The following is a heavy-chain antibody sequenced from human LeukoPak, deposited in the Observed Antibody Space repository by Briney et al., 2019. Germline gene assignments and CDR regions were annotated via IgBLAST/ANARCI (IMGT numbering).Heavy chain of an antibody. V-gene: IGHV3-23*01. CDR3: AKGGYFGSGSPDYFDY. CDR2: ISGSGGST. CDR1: GFTVSSNH. J-gene: IGHJ4*02. Sequence: GGSLRLSCAASGFTVSSNHMNWVRQAPGKGLEWVSTISGSGGSTYYADSVKGRFTISRDNSKNTLYLQMNSLRAEDTAVYYCAKGGYFGSGSPDYFDYWGQGTLVTVSS. D-gene: IGHD3-10*01.